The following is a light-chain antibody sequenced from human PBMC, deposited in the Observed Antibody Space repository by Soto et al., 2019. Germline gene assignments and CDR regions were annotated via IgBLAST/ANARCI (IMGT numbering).Light chain of an antibody. CDR3: QQYSTYSRT. V-gene: IGKV1-5*03. CDR1: QSISSW. Sequence: DIQMTQSPSTLSASVGDRVTITCRASQSISSWLVWYQQKLGKAPKLLIYKASTLDSGVPSRFSGSGSGTEFTLTISSLQPDDFATYYCQQYSTYSRTFGQGTKLEIK. J-gene: IGKJ2*01. CDR2: KAS.